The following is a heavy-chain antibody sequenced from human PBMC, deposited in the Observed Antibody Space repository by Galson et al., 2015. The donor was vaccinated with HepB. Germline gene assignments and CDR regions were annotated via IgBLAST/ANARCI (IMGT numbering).Heavy chain of an antibody. CDR2: IYNGGST. Sequence: SLRLSCAASGFTVSSNYMSWVRQAPGKGLEWVSVIYNGGSTYYADSVKGRFTISRDNSRNTLYLQMNSLRAEDTAVYYCARDSEWFGEYGMDVWGQGTTVTVSS. V-gene: IGHV3-53*01. CDR3: ARDSEWFGEYGMDV. D-gene: IGHD3-10*01. J-gene: IGHJ6*02. CDR1: GFTVSSNY.